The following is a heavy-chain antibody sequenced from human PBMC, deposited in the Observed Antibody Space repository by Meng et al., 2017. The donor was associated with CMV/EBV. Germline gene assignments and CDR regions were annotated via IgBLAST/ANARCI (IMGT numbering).Heavy chain of an antibody. Sequence: GESLKISCAASGFTVSSNYMSWVRQAPGKGLEWVSVIYSGGSTYSADSVKGRFTLSRDNSKNTLDLQMKSLRAEETAVYYGARDRRYSYDQRWYYGMDVWGQGTTVTVSS. CDR2: IYSGGST. CDR3: ARDRRYSYDQRWYYGMDV. CDR1: GFTVSSNY. D-gene: IGHD5-18*01. V-gene: IGHV3-53*01. J-gene: IGHJ6*02.